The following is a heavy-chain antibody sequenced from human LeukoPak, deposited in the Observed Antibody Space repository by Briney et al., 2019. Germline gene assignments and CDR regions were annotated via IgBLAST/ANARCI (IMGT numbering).Heavy chain of an antibody. CDR3: ASLRSGDCYLCDAFDI. CDR2: INHSGSA. J-gene: IGHJ3*02. D-gene: IGHD2-21*02. Sequence: PSETLSLTCAVYGGSFSGYYWSWIRQPPGKGLEWIGEINHSGSANYNPSLKSRVTISVDTSKNQFSLKLSSVTAADTAVYYCASLRSGDCYLCDAFDIWGQGTMVTVSS. V-gene: IGHV4-34*01. CDR1: GGSFSGYY.